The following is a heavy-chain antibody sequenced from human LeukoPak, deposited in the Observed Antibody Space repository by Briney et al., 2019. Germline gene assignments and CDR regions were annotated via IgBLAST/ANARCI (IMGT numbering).Heavy chain of an antibody. CDR3: ARAPAAADNWFDP. Sequence: GEPLKISCKGSGYSFTSYWIGWVRQMPGKGLEWMGIIYPGDSDTRYSPSFQGQVTISADKSISTAYLQWSSLKASDTAMYYCARAPAAADNWFDPWGQGTLVTVSS. V-gene: IGHV5-51*01. D-gene: IGHD6-13*01. CDR1: GYSFTSYW. CDR2: IYPGDSDT. J-gene: IGHJ5*02.